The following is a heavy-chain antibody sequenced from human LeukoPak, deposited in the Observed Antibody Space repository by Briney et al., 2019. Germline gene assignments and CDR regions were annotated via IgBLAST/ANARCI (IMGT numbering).Heavy chain of an antibody. Sequence: GGSLRLSCAASGFTVGSNYMNWVRQAPGEGLEWVSVIYSGGSTYYADSVKGRFTISRDNSKNTLYLQMNSLRAEDTAVYYCARGDMIAARLADWGQGTLVTVSS. V-gene: IGHV3-53*01. CDR1: GFTVGSNY. D-gene: IGHD6-6*01. CDR3: ARGDMIAARLAD. CDR2: IYSGGST. J-gene: IGHJ4*02.